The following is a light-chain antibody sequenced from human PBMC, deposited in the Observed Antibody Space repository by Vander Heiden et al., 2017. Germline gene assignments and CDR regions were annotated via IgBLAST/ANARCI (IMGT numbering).Light chain of an antibody. CDR2: WAS. CDR1: QSVLYSSNNKNY. CDR3: QQYESIPFT. Sequence: DIVMTQSPDPLGVSLGERATINCKSSQSVLYSSNNKNYLAWYQQKPGQPPKLLISWASTRESGVPDRFSGSGSGTDFTLTISSLQAEDVAVYYCQQYESIPFTFGPGTKVDIK. J-gene: IGKJ3*01. V-gene: IGKV4-1*01.